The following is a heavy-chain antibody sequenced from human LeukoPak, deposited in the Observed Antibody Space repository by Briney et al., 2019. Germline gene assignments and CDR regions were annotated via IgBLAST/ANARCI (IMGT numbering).Heavy chain of an antibody. J-gene: IGHJ3*02. Sequence: GGSLRLSCAASGFTFSSYSMNWVRQAPGKGLEWVSSISSSSSYIYYADSVKGRFTISRDNSKNTLYLQMNSLRAEDTAVYYCAISGSYGAFDIWGQGTMVTVSS. CDR1: GFTFSSYS. CDR3: AISGSYGAFDI. D-gene: IGHD1-26*01. V-gene: IGHV3-21*01. CDR2: ISSSSSYI.